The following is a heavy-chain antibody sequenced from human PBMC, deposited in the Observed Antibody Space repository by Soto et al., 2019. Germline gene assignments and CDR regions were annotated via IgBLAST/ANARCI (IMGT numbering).Heavy chain of an antibody. V-gene: IGHV1-24*01. CDR2: FDPEDGET. D-gene: IGHD2-15*01. Sequence: ASVKVSCKVSGYTLTELSMHWVRQAPGKGLEWMGGFDPEDGETIYAQKFQGRVTITADKSTNTAYMELSSLRSEDTAVYYCARDMMGVVAGPKWFDPWGQGTLVTVSS. J-gene: IGHJ5*02. CDR1: GYTLTELS. CDR3: ARDMMGVVAGPKWFDP.